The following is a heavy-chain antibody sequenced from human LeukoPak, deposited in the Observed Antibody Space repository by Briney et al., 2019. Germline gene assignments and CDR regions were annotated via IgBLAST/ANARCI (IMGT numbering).Heavy chain of an antibody. CDR2: ITNDGSAT. V-gene: IGHV3-74*01. D-gene: IGHD2-15*01. J-gene: IGHJ2*01. CDR3: ARDASPGYLDL. CDR1: GFTFSNYW. Sequence: GGSLRLSCAVSGFTFSNYWMHWVRQGPGKGLAWVSRITNDGSATGYADSVKGRFTISRDNAKNTLYLHMDSLSPEDTAVYYCARDASPGYLDLWGRGTLVTVSS.